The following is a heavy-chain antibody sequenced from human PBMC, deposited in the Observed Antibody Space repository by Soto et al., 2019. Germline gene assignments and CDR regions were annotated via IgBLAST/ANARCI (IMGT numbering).Heavy chain of an antibody. CDR2: ISGSGGST. J-gene: IGHJ4*02. CDR3: AKQRIAAAGTLWYFDY. D-gene: IGHD6-13*01. CDR1: GLTFSSFA. V-gene: IGHV3-23*01. Sequence: GGPLRVSCGAFGLTFSSFAMRWVRKAQGKGLEWVSAISGSGGSTYYADSVKGRFTISRDNSKNTLYLQMNSLRAEDTAVYYCAKQRIAAAGTLWYFDYWGQGTLVTVSS.